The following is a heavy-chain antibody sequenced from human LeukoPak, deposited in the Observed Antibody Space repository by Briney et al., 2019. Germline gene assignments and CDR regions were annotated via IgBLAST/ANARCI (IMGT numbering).Heavy chain of an antibody. CDR3: ARQPNYYGSGSYYNWFDP. D-gene: IGHD3-10*01. J-gene: IGHJ5*02. Sequence: GGSLRLSCAASGFTFSSYGMSWVRQAPGKGLEWVSAISGSGGSTYYADSVKGRFTISRDNAKNSLYLQMNSLRAEDTAVYYCARQPNYYGSGSYYNWFDPWGQGTLVTVSS. CDR2: ISGSGGST. CDR1: GFTFSSYG. V-gene: IGHV3-23*01.